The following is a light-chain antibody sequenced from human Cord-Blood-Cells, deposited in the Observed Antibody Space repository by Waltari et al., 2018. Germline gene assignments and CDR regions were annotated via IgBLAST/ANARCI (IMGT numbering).Light chain of an antibody. CDR1: QSVSSSY. CDR3: QQYGSSPCT. CDR2: GAS. J-gene: IGKJ2*02. V-gene: IGKV3-20*01. Sequence: EIVLTQSPGTLSLSPGERATLSCRASQSVSSSYLAWYQQKPGQAPRLLIYGASSRATGIPGRFSGSGSGTDFTLTISRLEPEDFAVYYCQQYGSSPCTFGQGTKLEIK.